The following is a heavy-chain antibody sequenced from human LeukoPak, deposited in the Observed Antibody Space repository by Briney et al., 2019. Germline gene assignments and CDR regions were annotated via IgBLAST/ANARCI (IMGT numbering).Heavy chain of an antibody. CDR3: ARGSSVAMINYFFDY. CDR2: INHSGST. D-gene: IGHD5-12*01. Sequence: SETLSLTCAVYGGSFSGYYWSWIRQPPGKGLEWIGEINHSGSTNYNPSLKSRVTISVDTSKNQFSLKLSSVTAADTAVYYCARGSSVAMINYFFDYWGQGTLVTVSS. J-gene: IGHJ4*02. CDR1: GGSFSGYY. V-gene: IGHV4-34*01.